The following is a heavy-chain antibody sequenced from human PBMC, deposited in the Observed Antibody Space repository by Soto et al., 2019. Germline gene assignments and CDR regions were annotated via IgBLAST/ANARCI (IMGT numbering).Heavy chain of an antibody. CDR3: ARRGFVVVTAGADAFDI. CDR2: IYYSGST. V-gene: IGHV4-59*08. Sequence: SETLSLTCTISGGSVSSYYWSWIRQPPGKGLEWIGYIYYSGSTNSNPSLKSRVTISVDTSKNQFSLKLSSVTAADTAVYYCARRGFVVVTAGADAFDIWGQGTMVTVSS. CDR1: GGSVSSYY. D-gene: IGHD2-21*02. J-gene: IGHJ3*02.